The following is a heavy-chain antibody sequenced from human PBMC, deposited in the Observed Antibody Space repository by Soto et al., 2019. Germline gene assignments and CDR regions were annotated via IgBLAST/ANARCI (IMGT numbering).Heavy chain of an antibody. CDR2: IIPILGIA. Sequence: SSVRVSCKASGCTFTSYGISWVRQAPGQGLEWMGRIIPILGIANYAQKFQGRVTITADKSTSTAYMELSSLRSEDTAVYYCARTYCSGGSCYYDAFDIWGQGTMVTVSS. CDR1: GCTFTSYG. D-gene: IGHD2-15*01. CDR3: ARTYCSGGSCYYDAFDI. J-gene: IGHJ3*02. V-gene: IGHV1-69*04.